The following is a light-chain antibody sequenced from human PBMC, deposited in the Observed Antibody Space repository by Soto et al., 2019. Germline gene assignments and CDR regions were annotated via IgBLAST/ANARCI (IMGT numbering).Light chain of an antibody. CDR3: QQYNTYWET. J-gene: IGKJ1*01. V-gene: IGKV1-5*01. Sequence: DIQMTQSPSTLSASVGDRVTITCRASQSISSWLAWYQQKPGKAPKLLIYDASSLESGVPSRFSGSASGTEFTLTISSLQPDDFATYYCQQYNTYWETFGQGTKVDI. CDR1: QSISSW. CDR2: DAS.